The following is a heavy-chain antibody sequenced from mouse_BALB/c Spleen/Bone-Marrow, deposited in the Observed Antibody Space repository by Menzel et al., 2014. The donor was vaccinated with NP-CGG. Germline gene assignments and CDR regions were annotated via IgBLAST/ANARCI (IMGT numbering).Heavy chain of an antibody. CDR1: GYSFTSYW. Sequence: VQLQQSGPQLVRPGASVKTSCKASGYSFTSYWMHWVKQRPEQGLEWIGMIDPSDSETRLNQKFKDKATLTVDKSSSTAYMQLSSPTSEDSAVYYCASPSDGNPFAYWGQGTLVTVSA. D-gene: IGHD2-1*01. CDR3: ASPSDGNPFAY. J-gene: IGHJ3*01. CDR2: IDPSDSET. V-gene: IGHV1S127*01.